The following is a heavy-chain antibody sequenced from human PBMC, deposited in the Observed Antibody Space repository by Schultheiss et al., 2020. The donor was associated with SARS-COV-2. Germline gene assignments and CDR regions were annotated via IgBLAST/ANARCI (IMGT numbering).Heavy chain of an antibody. J-gene: IGHJ4*02. D-gene: IGHD3-16*01. Sequence: GGSLRLSCAASGFTFSSYSMNWVRQAPGKGLEWVSVIYSGGSTYYADSVKGRFTISRDNSKNTLYLQMNSLRAEDTAVYYCARVEGGMVDYWGQGTLVTVSS. CDR1: GFTFSSYS. V-gene: IGHV3-53*01. CDR3: ARVEGGMVDY. CDR2: IYSGGST.